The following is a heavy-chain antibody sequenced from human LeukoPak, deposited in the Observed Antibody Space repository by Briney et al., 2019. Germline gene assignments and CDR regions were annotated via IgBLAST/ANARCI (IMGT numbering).Heavy chain of an antibody. CDR2: IRRKPYGGTT. D-gene: IGHD3-16*02. Sequence: SLRLSCTASGFTFGDYAMNWVRQAPGKGLEWVGLIRRKPYGGTTEYAASVKGRFTISRDNAENSLYLQMNSLRPADTAVYFCARSHRVTYFDYFDYWGQGSQVTVSS. J-gene: IGHJ4*02. CDR1: GFTFGDYA. V-gene: IGHV3-49*04. CDR3: ARSHRVTYFDYFDY.